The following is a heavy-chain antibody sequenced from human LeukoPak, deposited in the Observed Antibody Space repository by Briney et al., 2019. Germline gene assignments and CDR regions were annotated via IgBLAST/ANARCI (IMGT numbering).Heavy chain of an antibody. CDR3: AKEGVGDYSNCIDY. J-gene: IGHJ4*02. CDR1: GFTFSSYA. CDR2: ISYDGSNK. Sequence: SGGSLRLSCAASGFTFSSYAMSWVRQAPGKGLEWVAVISYDGSNKYYADSVKGRFTISRDNSKNTLYLQMNSLRAEDTAVYYCAKEGVGDYSNCIDYWGQGTLVTVSS. D-gene: IGHD4-11*01. V-gene: IGHV3-30*18.